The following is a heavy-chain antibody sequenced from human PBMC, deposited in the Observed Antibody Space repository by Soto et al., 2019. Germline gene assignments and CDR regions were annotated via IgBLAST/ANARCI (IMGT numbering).Heavy chain of an antibody. CDR2: ITGTSSYI. CDR1: GFTFSSYT. J-gene: IGHJ4*02. V-gene: IGHV3-21*01. CDR3: ARVSGEYRDY. Sequence: GGSLRLSCAASGFTFSSYTMNWVRQAPEKGLEWVSSITGTSSYIFYADSVKGRFTISRDGAKNSLYLQMSDLRAEDTAVYYCARVSGEYRDYWGQGTLVTVSS. D-gene: IGHD1-26*01.